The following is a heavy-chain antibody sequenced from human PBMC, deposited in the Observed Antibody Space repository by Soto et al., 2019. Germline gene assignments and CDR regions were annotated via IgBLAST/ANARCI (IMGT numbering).Heavy chain of an antibody. CDR1: GFTFSSYA. V-gene: IGHV3-23*01. Sequence: EVQLLESGGGLVQPGGSLRLSCAASGFTFSSYAMSWVRQAPGKGLEWVSVISGSGGSTYYADSVKGRFTISRYNSKNTLYLQMNILRAEDTAVYYCARRTSGWYLDYWGQGTLVTVSS. D-gene: IGHD6-19*01. J-gene: IGHJ4*02. CDR3: ARRTSGWYLDY. CDR2: ISGSGGST.